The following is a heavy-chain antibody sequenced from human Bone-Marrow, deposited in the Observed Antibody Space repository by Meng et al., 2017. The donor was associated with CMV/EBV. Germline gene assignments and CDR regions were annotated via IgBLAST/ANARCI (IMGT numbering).Heavy chain of an antibody. J-gene: IGHJ4*02. CDR1: GFTFTAYR. V-gene: IGHV1-2*02. D-gene: IGHD3-3*01. Sequence: ASVKVSCKASGFTFTAYRIYWVRQAPGQGLEWMGWINCDTGGTNYAQKFRGRVTMTRDTSITTVHLDLSGLTSDDTAVYYCARNNYYDSWSGPDFWGLGTLATVSS. CDR2: INCDTGGT. CDR3: ARNNYYDSWSGPDF.